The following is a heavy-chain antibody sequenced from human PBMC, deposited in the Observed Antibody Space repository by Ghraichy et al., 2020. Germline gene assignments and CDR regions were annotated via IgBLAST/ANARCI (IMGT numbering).Heavy chain of an antibody. CDR2: ITWNSAST. CDR3: AKTGDSGWFYDY. Sequence: GESLNISCAASGFTFSGYAMSWVRQAPGKGLEWVSTITWNSASTRYADSVKGRSTISRDNYMNAVYLQVTSLREDDTAVYFCAKTGDSGWFYDYWGRGTLVTVSS. D-gene: IGHD6-19*01. V-gene: IGHV3-23*01. J-gene: IGHJ4*02. CDR1: GFTFSGYA.